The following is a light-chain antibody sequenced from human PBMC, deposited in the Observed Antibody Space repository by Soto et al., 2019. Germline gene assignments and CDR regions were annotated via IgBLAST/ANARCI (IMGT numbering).Light chain of an antibody. CDR3: LQDYNYPWT. CDR2: AAS. J-gene: IGKJ1*01. CDR1: QGMRND. V-gene: IGKV1-6*01. Sequence: AIQMTQSPSSLSAPVGDRVTITCRASQGMRNDLGWYQQKPGKAPKLLIYAASSLQSGVPSRFSGSGSGTDFTLTISSLQPEDFATYYCLQDYNYPWTFGQGTKVEIK.